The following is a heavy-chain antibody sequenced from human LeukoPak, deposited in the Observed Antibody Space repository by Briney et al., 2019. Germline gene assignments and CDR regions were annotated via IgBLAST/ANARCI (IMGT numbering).Heavy chain of an antibody. D-gene: IGHD6-6*01. CDR3: ARVLGGSSSPDGILFDY. CDR1: GGTFSSYA. J-gene: IGHJ4*02. CDR2: IIPIFGTA. V-gene: IGHV1-69*01. Sequence: SVKVSCKASGGTFSSYAISWVRQAPGQGLEWMGGIIPIFGTANYAQKFQGRVTITADESTSTAYMELSSLRSEDTAVYYCARVLGGSSSPDGILFDYWGQGTLVTVSS.